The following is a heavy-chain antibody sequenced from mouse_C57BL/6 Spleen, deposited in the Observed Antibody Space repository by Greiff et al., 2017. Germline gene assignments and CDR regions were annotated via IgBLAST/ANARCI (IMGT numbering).Heavy chain of an antibody. J-gene: IGHJ4*01. CDR1: GYTFTSYW. Sequence: QVQLQQPGAELVRPGTSVKLSCKASGYTFTSYWMHWVKQRPGQGLEWIGVIDPSDSYTNYNQKFKGKATLTVDTSSSTAYMQLSRLTSEDSAVYYCASLYGKGAMDYWGQGTSVTVSS. D-gene: IGHD1-1*01. CDR3: ASLYGKGAMDY. CDR2: IDPSDSYT. V-gene: IGHV1-59*01.